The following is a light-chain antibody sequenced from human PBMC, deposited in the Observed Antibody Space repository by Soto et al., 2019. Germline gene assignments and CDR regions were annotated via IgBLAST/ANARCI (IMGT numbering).Light chain of an antibody. CDR1: QGISSY. J-gene: IGKJ4*01. Sequence: DIQLTQSPSFLSASVGDGVTITCRASQGISSYLAWYQQEPGKAPKLLMYAASALQRGVPSRFSGSGSGTEFTLTISSLQPEDFATYYCQQLKSYPLTFGGGTKVDIK. CDR3: QQLKSYPLT. V-gene: IGKV1-9*01. CDR2: AAS.